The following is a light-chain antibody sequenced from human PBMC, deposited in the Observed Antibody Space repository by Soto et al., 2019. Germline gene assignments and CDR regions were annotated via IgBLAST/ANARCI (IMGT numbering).Light chain of an antibody. CDR2: GNR. CDR1: NSNLGAGYD. Sequence: QSVLTQPPSVSGAPGQRVTISCTGNNSNLGAGYDVHWYQQLPGAAPKLVVFGNRNRPSGVPERFSGSKSGTSASLAITGLQAEYEADYYCHAYDYSLTAFVFGGGTKVTVL. J-gene: IGLJ3*02. CDR3: HAYDYSLTAFV. V-gene: IGLV1-40*01.